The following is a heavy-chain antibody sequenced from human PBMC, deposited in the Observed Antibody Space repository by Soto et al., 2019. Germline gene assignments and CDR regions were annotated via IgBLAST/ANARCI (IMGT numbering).Heavy chain of an antibody. V-gene: IGHV4-59*08. CDR1: GGSISSYY. J-gene: IGHJ4*02. CDR2: IYYSGST. Sequence: SETLSLTCTVSGGSISSYYWSWIRQPPGKGLEWIGYIYYSGSTNYNPSLKSRVTISVDTSKNQFSLKLSSVTAADTAVYYCARNTAAAGIDYWGLGTLVTVSS. CDR3: ARNTAAAGIDY. D-gene: IGHD6-13*01.